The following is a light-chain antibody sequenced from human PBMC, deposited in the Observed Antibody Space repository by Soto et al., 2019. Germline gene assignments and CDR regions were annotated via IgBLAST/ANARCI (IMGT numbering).Light chain of an antibody. CDR3: QQYNNWWT. J-gene: IGKJ1*01. V-gene: IGKV3-15*01. CDR1: QSVSSN. Sequence: EILMTQSPATLSVSPGERATLSCRTSQSVSSNFAWYQQKPGQSPRLLIYGASTRATGIPARFSGSGSGTEFTLTISSLQSEDFAVYYCQQYNNWWTFGQGTKVDIK. CDR2: GAS.